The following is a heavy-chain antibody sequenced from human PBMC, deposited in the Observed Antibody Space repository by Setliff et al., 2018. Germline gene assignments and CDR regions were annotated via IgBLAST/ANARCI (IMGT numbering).Heavy chain of an antibody. D-gene: IGHD3-3*01. J-gene: IGHJ4*02. CDR2: INPNSGGT. V-gene: IGHV1-2*06. CDR3: AKDVAITIFGVVTSSPH. CDR1: GYTLTGYY. Sequence: ASVKVSCKASGYTLTGYYMRWVRQAPGQGLEWMGRINPNSGGTNYAQKFQGRVTMTRDTSISTAYMELSRLRSDDTAVYYCAKDVAITIFGVVTSSPHWGQGTLVTVSS.